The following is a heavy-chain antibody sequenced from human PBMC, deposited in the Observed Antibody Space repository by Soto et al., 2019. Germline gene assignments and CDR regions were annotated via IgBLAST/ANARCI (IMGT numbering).Heavy chain of an antibody. Sequence: QVQLQESGPGLVKPSQTLSLTCTVSGGSISSADYYWNWIRQPPGKGLEWIGYIYFSGSTYYNPSLKRRATISLDTSKNQFSLTLGSVSAADTAVYFCAVIYRYPGWFDPWGQGTLVTVSS. CDR2: IYFSGST. CDR1: GGSISSADYY. D-gene: IGHD3-16*02. V-gene: IGHV4-30-4*01. J-gene: IGHJ5*02. CDR3: AVIYRYPGWFDP.